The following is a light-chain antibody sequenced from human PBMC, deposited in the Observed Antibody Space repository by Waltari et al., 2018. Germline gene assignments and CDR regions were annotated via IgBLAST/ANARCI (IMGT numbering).Light chain of an antibody. CDR1: QSISTY. CDR3: QQSYSTPS. Sequence: DLQMTQSPSSLSASIGDRVTITCRPSQSISTYLNWYQQKPGKAPKLLIYAASSLQSGVPSRFSGSGSGTHFTLTISSLQPDDFATYYCQQSYSTPSFGGGTKVEIK. J-gene: IGKJ4*01. V-gene: IGKV1-39*01. CDR2: AAS.